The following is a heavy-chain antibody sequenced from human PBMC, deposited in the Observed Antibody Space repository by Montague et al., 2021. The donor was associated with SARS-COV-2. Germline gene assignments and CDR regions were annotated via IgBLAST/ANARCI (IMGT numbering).Heavy chain of an antibody. V-gene: IGHV5-51*01. CDR3: ARQAPDCSGGSCYSGVLSAPLPYYLDC. CDR1: GYSFTSYW. J-gene: IGHJ4*02. Sequence: QSGAEVKKPGESLKISCKGSGYSFTSYWIGWVRQMPGKGLEWMGIIYPGDSDTRYSPSFQGQVTISADKSISTAYLQWSSLKASDTAMYYCARQAPDCSGGSCYSGVLSAPLPYYLDCWGQGTLVTVSS. CDR2: IYPGDSDT. D-gene: IGHD2-15*01.